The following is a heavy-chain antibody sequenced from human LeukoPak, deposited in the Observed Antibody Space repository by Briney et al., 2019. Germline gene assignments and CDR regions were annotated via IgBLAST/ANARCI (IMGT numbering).Heavy chain of an antibody. CDR2: ISYTGST. J-gene: IGHJ3*02. V-gene: IGHV4-59*01. CDR3: VRVGGSPLGALDI. CDR1: GGSIRSYD. D-gene: IGHD1-14*01. Sequence: SETLSLTCLVSGGSIRSYDWSWIRQPPGKGLEGIGYISYTGSTNYNPSLKSRVTMSGATPKNQFSLKLISVTAADTAVYYCVRVGGSPLGALDIWGQGTMVTVSS.